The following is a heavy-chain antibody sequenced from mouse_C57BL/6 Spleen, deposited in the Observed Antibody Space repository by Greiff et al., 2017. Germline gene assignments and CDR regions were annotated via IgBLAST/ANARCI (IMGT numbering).Heavy chain of an antibody. D-gene: IGHD1-1*02. Sequence: DVQLVESGGGLVQPGGSMKLSCVASGFTFSNYWMNWVRQSPEKGLEWVAQIRLKSDNYATPYAESVKGRFTISRDDSKSSVYLQMNNLRAEDTGIYYCSIWSWFAYWGQGTLVTVSA. J-gene: IGHJ3*01. CDR2: IRLKSDNYAT. V-gene: IGHV6-3*01. CDR3: SIWSWFAY. CDR1: GFTFSNYW.